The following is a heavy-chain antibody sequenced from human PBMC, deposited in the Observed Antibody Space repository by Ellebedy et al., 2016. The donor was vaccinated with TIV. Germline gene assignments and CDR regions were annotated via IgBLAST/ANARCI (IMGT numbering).Heavy chain of an antibody. J-gene: IGHJ4*02. D-gene: IGHD6-6*01. CDR2: MNPNSGNT. V-gene: IGHV1-8*01. CDR3: ARSRGEYSSSSFYYFDY. CDR1: GYTFTSYD. Sequence: AASVKVSCKASGYTFTSYDINWVRQATGQGLEWMGWMNPNSGNTGYALKFQGRVTITADKSTSTAYMELSSLRSEDTAVYYCARSRGEYSSSSFYYFDYWGQGTLVTVSS.